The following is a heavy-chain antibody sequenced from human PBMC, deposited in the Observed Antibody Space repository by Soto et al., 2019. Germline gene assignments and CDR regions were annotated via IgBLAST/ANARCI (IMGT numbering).Heavy chain of an antibody. Sequence: GGSLRLSCAASGFTFSSYAMSWVRQSPGKGPEWVSAIIGSGGSTYYADSVKGRFTISRDNSKNTLYLQMNSLRAEDTAVYYCAKFDYSNYGGFDYWGQGTLVTVSS. V-gene: IGHV3-23*01. CDR3: AKFDYSNYGGFDY. D-gene: IGHD4-4*01. CDR2: IIGSGGST. J-gene: IGHJ4*02. CDR1: GFTFSSYA.